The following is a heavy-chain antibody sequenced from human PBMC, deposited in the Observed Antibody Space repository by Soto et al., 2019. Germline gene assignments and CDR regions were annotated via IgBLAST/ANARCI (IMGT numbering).Heavy chain of an antibody. CDR2: IYHSGTT. CDR1: GGSIINNYW. V-gene: IGHV4-38-2*01. D-gene: IGHD6-19*01. Sequence: PSETLSLTCDVSGGSIINNYWWAWIRQSPGKGLVWIGSIYHSGTTYYNPSLESRATISVDTSESRFALKLSSVTAADTAVYYCARQPRKSSFDYWGQGTLVTVPQ. CDR3: ARQPRKSSFDY. J-gene: IGHJ4*02.